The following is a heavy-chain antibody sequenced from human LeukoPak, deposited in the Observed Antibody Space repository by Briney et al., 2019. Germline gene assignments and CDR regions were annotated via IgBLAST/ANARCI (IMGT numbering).Heavy chain of an antibody. CDR2: INHSGGT. D-gene: IGHD6-6*01. Sequence: SETLSLTSAVYGGSFSGYYWSRIRAPPRKGLEWMGEINHSGGTNYNPSLKSRVTISLDTSKNQFSLKLSSVTAADTAVYYCARVRYSSSYYYYYYYMDVWGKGTTVTVSS. CDR3: ARVRYSSSYYYYYYYMDV. V-gene: IGHV4-34*01. J-gene: IGHJ6*03. CDR1: GGSFSGYY.